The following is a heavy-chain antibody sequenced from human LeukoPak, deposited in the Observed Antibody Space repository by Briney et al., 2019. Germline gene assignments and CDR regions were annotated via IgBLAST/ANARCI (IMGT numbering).Heavy chain of an antibody. Sequence: GGSLRLSCAASGFTFSDYYMSWIRQAPGKGLEWVSYISSSGSTIYYADSVKGRFTISRDNAKNSLYLQMNSLRAEDTAVYYCASPYDFWSGYSRNFDYWGQGTLVTVSS. V-gene: IGHV3-11*04. CDR1: GFTFSDYY. CDR2: ISSSGSTI. CDR3: ASPYDFWSGYSRNFDY. D-gene: IGHD3-3*01. J-gene: IGHJ4*02.